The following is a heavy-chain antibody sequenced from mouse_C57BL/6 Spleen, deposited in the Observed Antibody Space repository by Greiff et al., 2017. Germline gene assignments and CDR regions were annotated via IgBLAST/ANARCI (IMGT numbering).Heavy chain of an antibody. J-gene: IGHJ2*01. V-gene: IGHV1-55*01. CDR2: IYPGSGST. CDR3: ARIRYYDYYFDY. D-gene: IGHD2-4*01. CDR1: GYTFTSYW. Sequence: QVQLKQPGAELVKPGASVKMSCKASGYTFTSYWITWVKQRPGQGLEWIGDIYPGSGSTNYNEKFKSKATLTVDTSSSTAYMQLSSLTSEDSAVYYCARIRYYDYYFDYWGQGTTLTVSS.